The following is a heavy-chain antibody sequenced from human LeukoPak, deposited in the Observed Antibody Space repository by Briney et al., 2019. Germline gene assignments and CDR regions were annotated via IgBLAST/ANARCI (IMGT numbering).Heavy chain of an antibody. D-gene: IGHD4-17*01. Sequence: ASVKVSCKASGYTFTGYYTHWVRQAPGQGLEWMGWINPNTGGTTYAQNFQGRVTMTRDTSISTAYMELSRLKSDDTAVYYCARGPTVTTDYWGQGTLVTVSS. CDR3: ARGPTVTTDY. CDR1: GYTFTGYY. V-gene: IGHV1-2*02. CDR2: INPNTGGT. J-gene: IGHJ4*02.